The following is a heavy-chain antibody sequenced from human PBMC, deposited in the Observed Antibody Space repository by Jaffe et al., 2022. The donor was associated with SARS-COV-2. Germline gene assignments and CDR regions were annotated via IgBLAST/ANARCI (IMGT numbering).Heavy chain of an antibody. J-gene: IGHJ3*02. CDR2: INAGNGVT. V-gene: IGHV1-3*01. Sequence: QVQLVQSGAEVKKPGASVKVSCKASGYTFTDYAIHWVRQAPGQRLEWMGWINAGNGVTKYSQKFQDRVTITRDTSASAAYMELGILRSEDTAVYYCAREHSGYYQPEIWGQGTMVTVSS. CDR1: GYTFTDYA. D-gene: IGHD3-22*01. CDR3: AREHSGYYQPEI.